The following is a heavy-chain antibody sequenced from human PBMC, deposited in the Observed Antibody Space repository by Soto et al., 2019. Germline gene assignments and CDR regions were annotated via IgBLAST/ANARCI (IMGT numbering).Heavy chain of an antibody. CDR1: GFTFSSYA. J-gene: IGHJ5*02. CDR3: ERDLHCISTSCYYGWFDP. CDR2: ISYDGSNK. V-gene: IGHV3-30-3*01. Sequence: PGGSLRLSCAASGFTFSSYAMHWVRQAPGKGLEWVAVISYDGSNKYYADSVKGRFTISRDNSKNTLYLQMNSLRAEDTAVYYCERDLHCISTSCYYGWFDPWGQGTLDTVSS. D-gene: IGHD2-2*01.